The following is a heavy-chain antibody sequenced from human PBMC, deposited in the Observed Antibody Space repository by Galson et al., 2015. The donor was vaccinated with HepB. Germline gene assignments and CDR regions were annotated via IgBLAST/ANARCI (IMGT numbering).Heavy chain of an antibody. J-gene: IGHJ4*02. CDR1: GFTFSSYG. CDR3: ARGICGGDCYDGGFFDY. Sequence: SLRLSCAASGFTFSSYGMHWVRQAPGKGLEWVAVIWYDGSNKYYADSVKGRFTISRDNSKNTLYLQMNSLRAEDTAVYYCARGICGGDCYDGGFFDYWGQGTLVTVSS. CDR2: IWYDGSNK. V-gene: IGHV3-33*01. D-gene: IGHD2-21*02.